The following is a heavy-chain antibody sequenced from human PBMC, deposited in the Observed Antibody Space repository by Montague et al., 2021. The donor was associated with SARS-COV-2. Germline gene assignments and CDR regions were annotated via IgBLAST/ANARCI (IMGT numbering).Heavy chain of an antibody. J-gene: IGHJ6*02. CDR1: GFSFTIHA. Sequence: SLRLSCAASGFSFTIHAMSWVRQAPGKGLEWVSAISGSGDKTYYADSVKGRFTISRDNSKNTVSLQMNSLRVEDTAVYYCAKDLFCSGGDCYFYGMDLWGQGTTVTVSS. D-gene: IGHD2-15*01. CDR2: ISGSGDKT. CDR3: AKDLFCSGGDCYFYGMDL. V-gene: IGHV3-23*01.